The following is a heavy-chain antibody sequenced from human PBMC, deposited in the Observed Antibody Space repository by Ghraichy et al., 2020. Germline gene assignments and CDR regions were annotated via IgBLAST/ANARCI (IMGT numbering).Heavy chain of an antibody. CDR3: ARLSWSGYYAPYYFDY. D-gene: IGHD3-3*01. CDR1: GGSISSYY. J-gene: IGHJ4*02. V-gene: IGHV4-4*07. CDR2: IYTSGST. Sequence: SETLSLTCTVSGGSISSYYWSWIRQPAGKGLEWMGRIYTSGSTNYNPSLKSRGTMSVDTSKNQFPLKLSSVTAADTAVYYCARLSWSGYYAPYYFDYWDQGTLFTVSS.